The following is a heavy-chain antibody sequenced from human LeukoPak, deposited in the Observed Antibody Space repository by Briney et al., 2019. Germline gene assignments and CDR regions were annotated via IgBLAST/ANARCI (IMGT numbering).Heavy chain of an antibody. CDR3: ARCTTGRTFGSLREIKRSREIDY. CDR2: ISSSSSNI. V-gene: IGHV3-21*01. CDR1: GFTFSSYS. D-gene: IGHD1-1*01. J-gene: IGHJ4*02. Sequence: GGSLRLSCAASGFTFSSYSMNWVRQAPGKGLEWVSSISSSSSNIYYADSVKGRFTISKDNAKNSLYLQMNSLRVEDTAVYYCARCTTGRTFGSLREIKRSREIDYWGQGTLVTVSS.